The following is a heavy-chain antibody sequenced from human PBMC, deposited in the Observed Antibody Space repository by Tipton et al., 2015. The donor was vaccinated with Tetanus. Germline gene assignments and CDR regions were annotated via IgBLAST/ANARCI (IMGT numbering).Heavy chain of an antibody. Sequence: GSLRLSCAASGFPFTTYGMTWVRLAPGKGLEWVAVITGSGVGTYYSDSAKGRFTVSRDNSRNTLYLQLNSLRVEDTAVYYCATARNKVSITRLQYWGPGTLVTVSS. V-gene: IGHV3-23*01. CDR2: ITGSGVGT. CDR1: GFPFTTYG. CDR3: ATARNKVSITRLQY. J-gene: IGHJ4*02. D-gene: IGHD3-10*01.